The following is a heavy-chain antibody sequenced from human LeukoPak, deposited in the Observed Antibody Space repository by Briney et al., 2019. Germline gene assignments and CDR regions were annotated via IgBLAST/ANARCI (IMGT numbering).Heavy chain of an antibody. CDR3: ARDSNNYYNYYMDV. CDR2: INTNTGNP. Sequence: ASVKVSCKGSGYSFSDYYVHWVRQAPGQGLEWMGWINTNTGNPTYAQGFTGRFVFSLDTSVSTAYLQISSLKAEDTAVYYCARDSNNYYNYYMDVWGRGTTVTVSS. CDR1: GYSFSDYY. D-gene: IGHD2/OR15-2a*01. V-gene: IGHV7-4-1*02. J-gene: IGHJ6*03.